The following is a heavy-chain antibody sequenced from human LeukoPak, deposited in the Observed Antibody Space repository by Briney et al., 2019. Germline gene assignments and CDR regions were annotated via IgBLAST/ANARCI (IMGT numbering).Heavy chain of an antibody. D-gene: IGHD3-16*01. CDR1: GFTFISYA. CDR2: IAYDGSNK. CDR3: ARGESTNLLDY. Sequence: GGSLRLSCAASGFTFISYAMHWVRQAPGKGLEWVAVIAYDGSNKYYADSVKGRFTISRDNSKNTLYLQMNSLRAEDTAVYYCARGESTNLLDYWGQGTLVTVSS. V-gene: IGHV3-30-3*01. J-gene: IGHJ4*02.